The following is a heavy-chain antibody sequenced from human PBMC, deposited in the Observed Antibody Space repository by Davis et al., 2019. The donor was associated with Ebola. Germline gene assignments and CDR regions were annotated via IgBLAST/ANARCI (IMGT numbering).Heavy chain of an antibody. D-gene: IGHD1-26*01. CDR3: ARGEGAPDY. J-gene: IGHJ4*02. CDR2: IRTYDGNT. V-gene: IGHV1-18*01. Sequence: ASVKVSCKASGYTFTSYGISWVRQAPGQGLEWMGWIRTYDGNTNYAQKLQDRVTMTTDTSTTTVFMELRNLRSDDTAVYWCARGEGAPDYWGQGTLVTVSS. CDR1: GYTFTSYG.